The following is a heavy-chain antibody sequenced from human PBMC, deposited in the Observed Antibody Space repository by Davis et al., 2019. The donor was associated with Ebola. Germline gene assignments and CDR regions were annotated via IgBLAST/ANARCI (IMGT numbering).Heavy chain of an antibody. CDR1: GGSISSGDYY. CDR3: ARAEGLGHFDI. CDR2: IYYSGST. Sequence: PSETLSLTCTVSGGSISSGDYYWSWIRQPPGKGLEWIGYIYYSGSTYYNPSLKSRVTISVDTSKNQFSLKLSSVTAADTAVYYCARAEGLGHFDIWGQGTMVTVSS. V-gene: IGHV4-30-4*01. J-gene: IGHJ3*02. D-gene: IGHD3/OR15-3a*01.